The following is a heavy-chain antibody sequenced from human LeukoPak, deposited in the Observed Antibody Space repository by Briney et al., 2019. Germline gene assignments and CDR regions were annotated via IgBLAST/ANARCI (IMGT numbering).Heavy chain of an antibody. J-gene: IGHJ4*02. CDR1: GGFSSLYY. CDR3: ARIDPLGFFDQ. Sequence: SETLSLACSVSGGFSSLYYWSWVRQPLGKGLEWLGHIFYSGHSNYNASLTSRIRMSVDTSKAQFSLELASVTAADTAVYYCARIDPLGFFDQWGPGILVTVSS. CDR2: IFYSGHS. D-gene: IGHD6-25*01. V-gene: IGHV4-59*12.